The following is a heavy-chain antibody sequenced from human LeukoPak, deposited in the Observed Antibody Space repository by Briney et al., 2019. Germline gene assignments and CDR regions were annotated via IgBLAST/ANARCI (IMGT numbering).Heavy chain of an antibody. CDR1: GFTFGDYA. CDR3: ARDTTYYYDSSGYYSLDY. Sequence: GGSLRLSCTASGFTFGDYAMSWVRQAPGKGLEWVSFIRSKAYGGTTEYAASVKGRFTISRDDSKSIAYLQMNSLRAEDTAVYYCARDTTYYYDSSGYYSLDYWGQGTLVTVSS. D-gene: IGHD3-22*01. V-gene: IGHV3-49*04. J-gene: IGHJ4*02. CDR2: IRSKAYGGTT.